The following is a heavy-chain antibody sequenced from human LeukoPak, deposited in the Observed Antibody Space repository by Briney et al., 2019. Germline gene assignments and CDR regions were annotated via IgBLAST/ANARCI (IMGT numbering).Heavy chain of an antibody. CDR1: GGSISSSSYY. Sequence: SETLSLTCTVSGGSISSSSYYWGWIRQPPGKGLEWIGSIYYSGSTYYNPSLKSRVTISVDTSKNQFSLKLSSVTAADTAVYYCARQQAFDWLLSYWGQGTLVTVSS. J-gene: IGHJ4*02. CDR2: IYYSGST. D-gene: IGHD3-9*01. V-gene: IGHV4-39*01. CDR3: ARQQAFDWLLSY.